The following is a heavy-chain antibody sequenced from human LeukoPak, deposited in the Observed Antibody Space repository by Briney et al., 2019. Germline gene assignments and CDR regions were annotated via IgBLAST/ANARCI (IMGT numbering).Heavy chain of an antibody. J-gene: IGHJ6*02. CDR2: IYYSGST. D-gene: IGHD6-19*01. Sequence: SETLSLTCTVSGGSISSYYWSWIRQPPGKGLEWIGYIYYSGSTNYNPSLKSRVTISVDTSKNQFSLKVSSVTAADTAAYYCARGSGSGWPPSYYYGMDVWGQGTTVTVSS. CDR1: GGSISSYY. V-gene: IGHV4-59*01. CDR3: ARGSGSGWPPSYYYGMDV.